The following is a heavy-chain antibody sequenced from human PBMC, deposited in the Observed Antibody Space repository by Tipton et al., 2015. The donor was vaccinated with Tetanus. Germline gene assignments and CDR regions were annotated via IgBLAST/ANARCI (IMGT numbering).Heavy chain of an antibody. V-gene: IGHV3-21*01. CDR3: ASGSAPDY. D-gene: IGHD6-25*01. CDR2: ISSTSSYI. J-gene: IGHJ4*02. CDR1: GFIFSSYT. Sequence: SLRLSCEVSGFIFSSYTMNWVRQAPGKGLEWVASISSTSSYIYYADSLKGRFTISRDNAKNSLYLQMNSLRAEETAVYYCASGSAPDYWGQGTLVTVSS.